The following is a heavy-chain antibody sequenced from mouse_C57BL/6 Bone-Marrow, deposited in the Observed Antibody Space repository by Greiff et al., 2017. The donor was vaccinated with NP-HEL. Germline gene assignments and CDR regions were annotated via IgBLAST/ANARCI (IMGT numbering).Heavy chain of an antibody. J-gene: IGHJ3*01. V-gene: IGHV6-3*01. CDR1: GFTFSNYW. CDR2: IRLKSDNYAT. CDR3: TPTVPWFAY. Sequence: EVKVEESGGGLVQPGGSMKLSCVASGFTFSNYWMNWVRQSPEKGLEWVAQIRLKSDNYATHYAESVKGRFTISRDDSKSSVYLQMNNLRAEDTGIYYCTPTVPWFAYWGQGTLVTVSA. D-gene: IGHD4-1*02.